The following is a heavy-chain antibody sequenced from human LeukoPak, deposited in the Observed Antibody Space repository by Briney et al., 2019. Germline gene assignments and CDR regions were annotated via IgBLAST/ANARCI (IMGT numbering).Heavy chain of an antibody. CDR1: GFTFSSYA. J-gene: IGHJ4*02. D-gene: IGHD2-2*01. Sequence: GGSLRLSCAASGFTFSSYAMSWVRQAPGKGLEWVSAISGSGGSTYYADSVKGRFTISRDNSKNTLYLQMDSLRAEDTAVYHCARGLGAYQFDYWGQGTLVTVSS. CDR2: ISGSGGST. V-gene: IGHV3-23*01. CDR3: ARGLGAYQFDY.